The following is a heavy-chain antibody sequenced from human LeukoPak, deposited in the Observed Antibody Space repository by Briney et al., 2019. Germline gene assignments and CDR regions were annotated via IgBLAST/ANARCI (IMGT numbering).Heavy chain of an antibody. CDR3: ARTGSTVTMLSPFDH. J-gene: IGHJ4*02. D-gene: IGHD4-17*01. V-gene: IGHV4-59*01. CDR2: IYYSGST. CDR1: GGSIRSYY. Sequence: PLETLSLTCTVSGGSIRSYYWSWIRQPPGKGLEWIGYIYYSGSTNYNPSLKSRVSFAVDTSKNQFSLKLSSVTAADTAVYYCARTGSTVTMLSPFDHWVQGTLATVTS.